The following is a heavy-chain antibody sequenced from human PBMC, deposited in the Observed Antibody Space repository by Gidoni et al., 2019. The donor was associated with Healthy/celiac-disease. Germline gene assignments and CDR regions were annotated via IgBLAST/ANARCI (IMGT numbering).Heavy chain of an antibody. CDR3: AKDIGSAAAGFSGYFDY. D-gene: IGHD6-13*01. CDR1: GFTFDDSA. CDR2: ISWNSGSI. J-gene: IGHJ4*02. V-gene: IGHV3-9*01. Sequence: EVQLVESGGGLVQPGRSLRLSCAASGFTFDDSAMHWVRQAPGKGLEWVSGISWNSGSIGYADSVKGRFTISRDNAKNSLYLQMNSLRAEDTALYYCAKDIGSAAAGFSGYFDYWGQGTLVTVSS.